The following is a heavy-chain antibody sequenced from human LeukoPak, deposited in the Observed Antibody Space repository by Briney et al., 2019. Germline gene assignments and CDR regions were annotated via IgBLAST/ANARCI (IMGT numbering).Heavy chain of an antibody. J-gene: IGHJ4*02. V-gene: IGHV3-11*06. CDR3: ARGSAVAGTGDY. CDR2: ISGSASDV. D-gene: IGHD6-19*01. CDR1: GFTFSDSY. Sequence: GGSLRLSCAASGFTFSDSYMTWIRQAPGKGLELLSYISGSASDVNYIDSVRGRFTISRDNAKNTLYLQMNSLRAEDTAVYYCARGSAVAGTGDYWGQGTLVTVSS.